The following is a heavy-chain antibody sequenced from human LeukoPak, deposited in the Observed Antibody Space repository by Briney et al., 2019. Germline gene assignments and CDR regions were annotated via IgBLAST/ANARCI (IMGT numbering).Heavy chain of an antibody. CDR1: GFSFSSYW. Sequence: PGESLTLSCAASGFSFSSYWMHWVRQAPGEGLVWVSRINSGGRSASYPASVKGRFTISRDNAKNTLYLQMNSLRAEDTAVYYRVRDVWGDRERFFAYRGQGTLVTVPS. CDR2: INSGGRSA. D-gene: IGHD2-21*01. V-gene: IGHV3-74*01. CDR3: VRDVWGDRERFFAY. J-gene: IGHJ4*02.